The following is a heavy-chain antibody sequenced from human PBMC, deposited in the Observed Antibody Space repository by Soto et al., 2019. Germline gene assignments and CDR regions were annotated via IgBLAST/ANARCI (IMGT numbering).Heavy chain of an antibody. J-gene: IGHJ4*02. CDR3: ARGPDDF. V-gene: IGHV3-21*01. CDR1: GFSLSSYS. Sequence: GSLRLCAADSGFSLSSYSMNWVRQAPGKGLEWVSSISSSSSYIYYADSVKGRFTISRDNAKNSLYLQMNSLRAEDTAVYYCARGPDDFWGRGTLVTVSS. CDR2: ISSSSSYI.